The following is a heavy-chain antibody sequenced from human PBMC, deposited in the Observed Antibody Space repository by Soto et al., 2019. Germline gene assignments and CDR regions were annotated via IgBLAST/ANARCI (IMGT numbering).Heavy chain of an antibody. CDR2: IKQDGSEK. CDR1: GFTFSSYW. V-gene: IGHV3-7*05. J-gene: IGHJ5*02. CDR3: ARDAWSRAYYDILTGYYWNWFDP. Sequence: GGSLRLSCAASGFTFSSYWMSWVRQAPGKGLEWVANIKQDGSEKYYVDSVKGRFTISRDNAKNSLYLQMNSLRAEDTAVYYCARDAWSRAYYDILTGYYWNWFDPWGQGTLVTVSS. D-gene: IGHD3-9*01.